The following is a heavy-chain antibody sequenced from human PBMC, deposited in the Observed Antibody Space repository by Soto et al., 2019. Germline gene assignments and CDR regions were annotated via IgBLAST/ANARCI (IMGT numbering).Heavy chain of an antibody. Sequence: QVQLVESGGGEAQPGRSLRLSCEVSGPTFSNYGMHWVRQAPGKGLEWVAVTSYDGTKNYYADSVRGRFTISRDNSKSILYLQMNSLTIEDTAMYYCARDSDSRMARDIITDDFDYWGQGTLVTVSS. CDR3: ARDSDSRMARDIITDDFDY. CDR2: TSYDGTKN. J-gene: IGHJ4*02. V-gene: IGHV3-30*03. D-gene: IGHD3-10*01. CDR1: GPTFSNYG.